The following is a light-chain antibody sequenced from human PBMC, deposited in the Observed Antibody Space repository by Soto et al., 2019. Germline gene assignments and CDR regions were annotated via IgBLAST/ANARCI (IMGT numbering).Light chain of an antibody. Sequence: DIQMTQSPSTLSASVGDRVTITCRASQTIRSWLAWYQQKPGTAPKLLIFDASTLESGVPSRFSGSGSGTEFTLTISSLQPDDFATYYCQQYDDYPLTFGGGTKVEI. CDR3: QQYDDYPLT. CDR2: DAS. V-gene: IGKV1-5*01. J-gene: IGKJ4*01. CDR1: QTIRSW.